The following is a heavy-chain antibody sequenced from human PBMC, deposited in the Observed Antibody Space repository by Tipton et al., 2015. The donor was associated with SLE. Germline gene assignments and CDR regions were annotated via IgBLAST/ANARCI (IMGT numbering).Heavy chain of an antibody. CDR2: ISGSGAST. J-gene: IGHJ3*02. V-gene: IGHV3-23*01. D-gene: IGHD2-2*01. CDR1: GFTFSSYA. CDR3: AKDIAVVPSALGAFDI. Sequence: SLRLSCAASGFTFSSYAMSWVRQAPGKGLEWVSAISGSGASTFSADSVKGRFTTSRDNSKNTLDLQMNSLRAEDTAVYYCAKDIAVVPSALGAFDIWGQGTTVTVSS.